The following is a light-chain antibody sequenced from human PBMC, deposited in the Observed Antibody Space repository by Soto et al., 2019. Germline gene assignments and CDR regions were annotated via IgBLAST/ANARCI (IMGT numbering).Light chain of an antibody. CDR3: QQYNNWPIT. CDR2: GAS. V-gene: IGKV3-15*01. CDR1: QSVSSN. J-gene: IGKJ5*01. Sequence: SPATLSVSPGERATLSCMASQSVSSNLAWYQQKPGQAPRLLIYGASTRATGIPARFSGSGSGTEFTLTISSLQSEDFAVYYCQQYNNWPITFGQGTRLEIK.